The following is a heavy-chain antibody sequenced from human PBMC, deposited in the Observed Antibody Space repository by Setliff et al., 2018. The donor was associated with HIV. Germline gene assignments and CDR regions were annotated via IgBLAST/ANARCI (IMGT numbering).Heavy chain of an antibody. CDR1: GYTFTSYA. J-gene: IGHJ4*02. V-gene: IGHV1-3*01. Sequence: ASVKVSCKASGYTFTSYAMHWVRQAPGQRLEWMGWINAGNGNTKYSQKFQGRVTITRDTSASTAYMELSSLRSEDTAVYYCARTYYYDSSGYTPWYYWGQGTLVTVSS. CDR2: INAGNGNT. CDR3: ARTYYYDSSGYTPWYY. D-gene: IGHD3-22*01.